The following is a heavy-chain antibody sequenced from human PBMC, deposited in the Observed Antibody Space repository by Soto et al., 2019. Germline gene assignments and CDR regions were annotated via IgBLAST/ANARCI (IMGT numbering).Heavy chain of an antibody. V-gene: IGHV2-5*02. Sequence: QITLKESGPTVVKPTQTLTLTCTFSGFSLSSPGVGVAWIRQPPGKALECLALIYWDGDQYYSPSLARRLTITKDTSNKQVVLSMTNMDPLDTATYYCAQRQIESTRNWNGGCFDYWGQGRLVTVSS. CDR1: GFSLSSPGVG. J-gene: IGHJ4*02. D-gene: IGHD1-1*01. CDR3: AQRQIESTRNWNGGCFDY. CDR2: IYWDGDQ.